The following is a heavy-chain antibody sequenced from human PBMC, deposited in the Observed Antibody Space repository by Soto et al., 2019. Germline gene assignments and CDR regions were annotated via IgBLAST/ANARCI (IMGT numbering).Heavy chain of an antibody. CDR2: INPSGGST. D-gene: IGHD3-22*01. V-gene: IGHV1-46*01. CDR1: GYTFTSYY. CDR3: ARTYDSSGYYPNWFDP. J-gene: IGHJ5*02. Sequence: ASVKVSCKASGYTFTSYYMHWVRQAPGQGLEWMGIINPSGGSTSYAQKFQGRVTMTRDTSTSTVYMELSSLRSEDTAVYYCARTYDSSGYYPNWFDPWGQGTLVTVSS.